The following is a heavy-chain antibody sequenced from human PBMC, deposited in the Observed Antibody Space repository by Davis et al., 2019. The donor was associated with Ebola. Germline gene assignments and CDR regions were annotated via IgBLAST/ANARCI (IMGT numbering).Heavy chain of an antibody. CDR3: ARNVQLWYDAFDI. Sequence: KFQGRVTITRDTSASTAYMELSSLRSEDTAVYYCARNVQLWYDAFDIWGQGTMVTVSS. J-gene: IGHJ3*02. V-gene: IGHV1-3*01. D-gene: IGHD5-18*01.